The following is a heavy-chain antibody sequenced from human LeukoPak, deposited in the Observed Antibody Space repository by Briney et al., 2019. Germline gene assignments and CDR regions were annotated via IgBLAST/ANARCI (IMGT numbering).Heavy chain of an antibody. Sequence: GGSLRLSCAASGFTFSKYWMLWVRQAPGKGLESVSRINTDGTGTTYADSVKGRFTVSRDNADNTMFLQMNRERDEDTAVYYCATKQWLAPPPDSWGQGTPVTVSS. V-gene: IGHV3-74*01. CDR1: GFTFSKYW. CDR3: ATKQWLAPPPDS. CDR2: INTDGTGT. D-gene: IGHD6-19*01. J-gene: IGHJ4*02.